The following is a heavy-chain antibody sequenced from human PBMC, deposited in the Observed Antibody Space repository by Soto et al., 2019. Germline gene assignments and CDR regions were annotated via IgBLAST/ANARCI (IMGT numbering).Heavy chain of an antibody. V-gene: IGHV1-3*01. CDR1: EYTFTSYT. CDR2: INGGNGNT. J-gene: IGHJ4*01. CDR3: ARELHGLYYFDY. D-gene: IGHD4-4*01. Sequence: QVQVLQSGAEVKKPGASVKVSCKASEYTFTSYTMHWVRQAPGQRLEWMGWINGGNGNTKYSQKFQGRVTITRDTSASTAYMELSSLRSDDTAVYYCARELHGLYYFDYWGHGTLVTLSS.